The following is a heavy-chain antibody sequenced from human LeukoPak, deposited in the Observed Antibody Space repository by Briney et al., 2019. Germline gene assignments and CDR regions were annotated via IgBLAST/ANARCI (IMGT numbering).Heavy chain of an antibody. V-gene: IGHV3-33*01. CDR2: IWYDGSNE. Sequence: GGSLRLSCAVSGFSFSSYGMHWVRQAPGKGLEWVAVIWYDGSNENYADSVKGRFTISRDNSKNTLYLQMNSLRAEDTAVYFCARGSNSGYPIDYWGQGTLATVSS. D-gene: IGHD3-22*01. J-gene: IGHJ4*02. CDR3: ARGSNSGYPIDY. CDR1: GFSFSSYG.